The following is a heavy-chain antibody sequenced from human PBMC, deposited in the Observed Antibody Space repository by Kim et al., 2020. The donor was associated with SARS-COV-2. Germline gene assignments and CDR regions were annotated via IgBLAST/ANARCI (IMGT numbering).Heavy chain of an antibody. V-gene: IGHV4-61*02. CDR3: ARQIAVAALDY. CDR1: GGSIISGCYY. D-gene: IGHD6-19*01. CDR2: IYSSGST. J-gene: IGHJ4*02. Sequence: SETLSLTCTVSGGSIISGCYYWSWIRQPAGKGLEWIGRIYSSGSTNYNPSLKSRVTISVDMSKNQFSLKLSSVTAADTAVYYCARQIAVAALDYWGQGTLVTVSS.